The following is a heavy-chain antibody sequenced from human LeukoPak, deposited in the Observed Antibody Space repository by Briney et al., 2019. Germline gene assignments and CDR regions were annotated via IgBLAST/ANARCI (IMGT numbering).Heavy chain of an antibody. J-gene: IGHJ6*03. CDR1: GYSFTTYW. D-gene: IGHD2-2*01. Sequence: GESLKISCKGFGYSFTTYWIGWVRQMPGKGLEWMGIIYPGDSDTGYSPSFEGQVTISADKSISTAYLQWSSLKASDTAMYYCVRVVPTGGYYYYYYMDVWGKGTTVTVSS. CDR2: IYPGDSDT. CDR3: VRVVPTGGYYYYYYMDV. V-gene: IGHV5-51*01.